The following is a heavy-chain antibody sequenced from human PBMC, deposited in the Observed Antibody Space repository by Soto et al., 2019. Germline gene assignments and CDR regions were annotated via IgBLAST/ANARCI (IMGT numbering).Heavy chain of an antibody. Sequence: QVQLVESGGGVVQPGRSLRLSCAVSGFTFRSCGLHWVRQAPGKGLEWVAVIWYEGRNKYYADSVQGRFTISRDSTENTLYLQMNSLRVEDTAVYYCARDLGRHDYDRNDVFNFWGPGTMVTVS. CDR3: ARDLGRHDYDRNDVFNF. D-gene: IGHD1-1*01. CDR1: GFTFRSCG. J-gene: IGHJ3*01. V-gene: IGHV3-33*01. CDR2: IWYEGRNK.